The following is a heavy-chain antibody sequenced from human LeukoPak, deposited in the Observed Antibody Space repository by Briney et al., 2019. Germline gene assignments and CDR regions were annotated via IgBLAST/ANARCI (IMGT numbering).Heavy chain of an antibody. CDR2: TSGSDGLT. V-gene: IGHV3-23*01. CDR3: AKSDTGGNWNPLKY. J-gene: IGHJ4*02. D-gene: IGHD1-20*01. CDR1: GFIFSSYP. Sequence: GGSLRLSCAASGFIFSSYPMSWVRQAPGKGLEWVSSTSGSDGLTYYADSVRGRFTISRDNSRNTLYLQLNSLRVEDTALYYCAKSDTGGNWNPLKYWGQGILVTVSS.